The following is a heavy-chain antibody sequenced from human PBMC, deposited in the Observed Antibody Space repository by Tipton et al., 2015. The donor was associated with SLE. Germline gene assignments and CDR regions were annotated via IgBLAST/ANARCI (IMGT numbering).Heavy chain of an antibody. V-gene: IGHV3-30-3*01. J-gene: IGHJ3*01. D-gene: IGHD3-22*01. CDR1: GGSVSSSS. Sequence: LSLTCTVSGGSVSSSSKYWAWIRQVPGKGLEWLSIISSDGSSKLYADSVKGRFTVSRDNSKNTLFLQMNSLRAEDTAIYYCARATPIATTMRPYDLWGQGTTVTVSS. CDR2: ISSDGSSK. CDR3: ARATPIATTMRPYDL.